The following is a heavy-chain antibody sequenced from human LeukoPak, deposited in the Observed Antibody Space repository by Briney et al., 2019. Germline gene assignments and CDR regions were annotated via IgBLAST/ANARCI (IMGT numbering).Heavy chain of an antibody. D-gene: IGHD3-16*01. CDR1: GFTFSSYL. V-gene: IGHV3-7*01. Sequence: PGGSLRLSCAASGFTFSSYLMSWVRQAPGKGLEWVANIKQDGSETKYVDSVKGRFTFSRDNAKNSLHLQMNSLRAEDTAVYYCARHCLGVGSAFDIWGQGTMVTVSS. CDR2: IKQDGSET. CDR3: ARHCLGVGSAFDI. J-gene: IGHJ3*02.